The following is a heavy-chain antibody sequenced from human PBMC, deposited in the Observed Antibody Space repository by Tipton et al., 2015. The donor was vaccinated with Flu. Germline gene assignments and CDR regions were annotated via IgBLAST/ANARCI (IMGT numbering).Heavy chain of an antibody. V-gene: IGHV3-33*01. D-gene: IGHD3-10*01. CDR2: IWYDGSNK. J-gene: IGHJ4*02. CDR1: GFTFSSYG. Sequence: SLRLSCAASGFTFSSYGMHWVRQAPGKGLEWVAVIWYDGSNKYYADSVKGRFTISRDNSKNTLYLQMNSLRAEDTAVYYCARVSGSGSYPKGKSFDYWGQGTLVTVSS. CDR3: ARVSGSGSYPKGKSFDY.